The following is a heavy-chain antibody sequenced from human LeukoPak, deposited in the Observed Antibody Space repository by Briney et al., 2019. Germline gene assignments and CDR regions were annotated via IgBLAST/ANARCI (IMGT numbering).Heavy chain of an antibody. CDR3: ARVMVVPAAISYAFDI. Sequence: SGGSLRLSCAASGFTFSSYSMNWVRQAPGKGLEWVSSISSSSSYIYYADSVKGRFTISRDNAKNSLYLQMNSLRAEDTAVYYCARVMVVPAAISYAFDIWGQGTMVTVSS. J-gene: IGHJ3*02. D-gene: IGHD2-2*01. V-gene: IGHV3-21*01. CDR1: GFTFSSYS. CDR2: ISSSSSYI.